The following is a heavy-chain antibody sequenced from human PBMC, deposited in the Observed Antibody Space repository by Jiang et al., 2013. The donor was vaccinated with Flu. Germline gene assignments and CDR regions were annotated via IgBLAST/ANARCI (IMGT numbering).Heavy chain of an antibody. CDR1: FSSYS. J-gene: IGHJ6*02. CDR2: ISSSSSYI. CDR3: ARDREYCTNGVCYEKDYYYYGMDV. Sequence: FSSYSMNWVRQAPGKGLEWVSSISSSSSYIYYADSVKGRFTISRDNAKNSLYLQMNSLRAEDTAVYYCARDREYCTNGVCYEKDYYYYGMDVWGQGTTVTVSS. D-gene: IGHD2-8*01. V-gene: IGHV3-21*01.